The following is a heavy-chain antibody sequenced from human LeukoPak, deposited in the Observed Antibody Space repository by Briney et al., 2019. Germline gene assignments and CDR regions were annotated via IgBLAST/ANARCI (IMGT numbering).Heavy chain of an antibody. V-gene: IGHV4-39*01. Sequence: SETLSLTCTVSGGSISSSSYYWGWIRQPPGKGLEWIGSIYYGGSTYYNPSLKSRVTISVDTSKNQFSLNLSSVTAADTAVYYCARHQGHCSAGSCPAFDYWGQGTLVTVSS. D-gene: IGHD2-15*01. J-gene: IGHJ4*02. CDR2: IYYGGST. CDR1: GGSISSSSYY. CDR3: ARHQGHCSAGSCPAFDY.